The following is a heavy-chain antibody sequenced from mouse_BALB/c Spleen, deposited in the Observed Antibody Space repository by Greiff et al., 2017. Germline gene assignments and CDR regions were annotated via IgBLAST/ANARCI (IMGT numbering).Heavy chain of an antibody. CDR1: GYTFSSYW. V-gene: IGHV1-9*01. D-gene: IGHD2-1*01. Sequence: VKVVESGAELMKPGASVKISCKATGYTFSSYWIEWVKQRPGHGLEWIGEILPGSGSTNYNEKFKGKATFTADTSSNTAYMQLSSLTSEDSAVYYCARYGNYEDYAMDYWGQGTSVTVSS. CDR3: ARYGNYEDYAMDY. J-gene: IGHJ4*01. CDR2: ILPGSGST.